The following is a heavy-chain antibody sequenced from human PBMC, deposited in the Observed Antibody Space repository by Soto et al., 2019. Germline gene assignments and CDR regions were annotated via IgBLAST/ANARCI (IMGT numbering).Heavy chain of an antibody. D-gene: IGHD3-3*02. J-gene: IGHJ4*02. V-gene: IGHV1-2*02. CDR3: ARSLLKVILPLGY. CDR2: INTLSGDT. CDR1: GYTFSGYY. Sequence: ASVKVSCKASGYTFSGYYMHWVRQAPGQGLEWMGWINTLSGDTSFPQKFQGRLAMTRDTSIDTAFMEVSRLTSDDTAIYYCARSLLKVILPLGYWGQGTLVTVS.